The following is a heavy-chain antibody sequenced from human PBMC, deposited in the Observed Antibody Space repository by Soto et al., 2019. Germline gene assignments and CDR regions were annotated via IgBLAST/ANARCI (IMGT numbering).Heavy chain of an antibody. CDR2: ISYDGSNK. J-gene: IGHJ4*02. V-gene: IGHV3-30*03. CDR3: ATGTNVVVAATPFDY. Sequence: GGSMRLSCAASGFNFSSYCMHWVRKAPGKGLEWVAVISYDGSNKYYADSVKGRFTISRDNSKNTLYLQMNSLRAEDTAVYYCATGTNVVVAATPFDYWGQGTLVTVSS. D-gene: IGHD2-15*01. CDR1: GFNFSSYC.